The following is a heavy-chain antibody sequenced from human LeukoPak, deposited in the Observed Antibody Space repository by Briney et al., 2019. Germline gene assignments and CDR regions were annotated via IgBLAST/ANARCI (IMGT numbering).Heavy chain of an antibody. J-gene: IGHJ4*02. CDR3: ARTPYYDYVWGSYRPHPFDY. CDR2: INHSGST. Sequence: SETLSLTCAVYGGSFSGYYWSWIRQPPGKGLEWIGEINHSGSTNYNPSLKSRVTISVDTSKNQSSLKLSSVTAADTAVYYCARTPYYDYVWGSYRPHPFDYWGQGTLVTVSS. V-gene: IGHV4-34*01. D-gene: IGHD3-16*02. CDR1: GGSFSGYY.